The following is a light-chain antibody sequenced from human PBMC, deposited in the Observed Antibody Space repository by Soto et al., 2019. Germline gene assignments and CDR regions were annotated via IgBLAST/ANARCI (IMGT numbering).Light chain of an antibody. CDR3: QQYGSSPPYT. J-gene: IGKJ2*01. Sequence: EVVLTQSPGTLSLSPGERATLSCRASQSIINNYLAWYQQRPGQAPRLLIYGSSDRATGIPGRFSGSGSGTDFTLNISRLEPEDFAVYYCQQYGSSPPYTFGQGTKVEI. CDR1: QSIINNY. V-gene: IGKV3-20*01. CDR2: GSS.